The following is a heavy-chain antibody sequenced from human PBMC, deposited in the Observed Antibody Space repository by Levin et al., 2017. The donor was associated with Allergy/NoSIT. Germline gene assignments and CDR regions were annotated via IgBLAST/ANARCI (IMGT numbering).Heavy chain of an antibody. Sequence: SQTLSLTCPVSGGSISSYYWSWIRQPPGKGLEWIGYIHYSGSTKYNPSLKSRVTISVDTSKNQFSLKLNSVTAADTAVYYCARDRTTVTTNDVYDYGMDVWGQGTTVTVSS. V-gene: IGHV4-59*01. D-gene: IGHD4-17*01. CDR1: GGSISSYY. CDR2: IHYSGST. J-gene: IGHJ6*02. CDR3: ARDRTTVTTNDVYDYGMDV.